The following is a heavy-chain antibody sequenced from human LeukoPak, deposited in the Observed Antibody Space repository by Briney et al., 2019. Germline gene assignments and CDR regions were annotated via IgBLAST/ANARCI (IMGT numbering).Heavy chain of an antibody. J-gene: IGHJ5*02. CDR2: ISYDGSNE. CDR3: ASLYGSGPNWFDP. CDR1: GFTFSSYA. V-gene: IGHV3-30*04. Sequence: GGSLRLSCAASGFTFSSYAMHWVRQAPGKGLEWVALISYDGSNEYYADSVKGRFTISRDNAKNSLYLQMNSLRAEDTAVYYCASLYGSGPNWFDPWGQGTLVTVSS. D-gene: IGHD3-10*01.